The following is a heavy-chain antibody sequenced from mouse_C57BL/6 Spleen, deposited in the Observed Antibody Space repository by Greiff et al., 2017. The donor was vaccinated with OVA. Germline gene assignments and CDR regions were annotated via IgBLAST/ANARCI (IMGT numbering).Heavy chain of an antibody. CDR3: ARHLELGDFDY. Sequence: EVKVVESGGDLVKPGGSLKLSCAASGFTFSSYGMSWVRQTPDKRLEWVATISSGGSYTYYPDSVKGRFTISRDNAKNTLYLQMSSLKSEDTAMYYCARHLELGDFDYWGQGTTLTVSS. V-gene: IGHV5-6*01. CDR2: ISSGGSYT. J-gene: IGHJ2*01. CDR1: GFTFSSYG. D-gene: IGHD4-1*01.